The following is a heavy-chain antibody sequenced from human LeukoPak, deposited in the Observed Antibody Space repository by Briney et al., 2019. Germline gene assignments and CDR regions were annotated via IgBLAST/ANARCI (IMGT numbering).Heavy chain of an antibody. J-gene: IGHJ6*03. CDR3: ARRGSHYDFWSGIAYYMDV. D-gene: IGHD3-3*01. Sequence: PSETLSLTCTVSGGSISSYYWSWIRQPPGKGLEWIGYINYSGSTNYNPSLKSRVTISVDTSKNQFSLKLSSVTAADTAVYYCARRGSHYDFWSGIAYYMDVWGKGTTVTVSS. V-gene: IGHV4-59*01. CDR1: GGSISSYY. CDR2: INYSGST.